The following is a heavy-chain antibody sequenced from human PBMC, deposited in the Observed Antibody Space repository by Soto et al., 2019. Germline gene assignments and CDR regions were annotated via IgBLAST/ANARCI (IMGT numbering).Heavy chain of an antibody. CDR2: IWYDGGNK. CDR3: ARVTYSSSAAAFRYSGMDV. V-gene: IGHV3-33*01. J-gene: IGHJ6*04. Sequence: QVQLVESGGGVVQPGRSLRLSCAASGFTFRSYGMHWVRQAPGKGLEWVAVIWYDGGNKHYADSVKGRFTISRDNSKDTLYLKRKGLRSADTGVYYCARVTYSSSAAAFRYSGMDVWGKGTTVTVSS. D-gene: IGHD6-6*01. CDR1: GFTFRSYG.